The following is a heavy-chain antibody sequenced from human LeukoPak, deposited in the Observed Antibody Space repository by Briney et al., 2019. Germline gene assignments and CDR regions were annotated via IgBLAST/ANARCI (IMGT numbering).Heavy chain of an antibody. V-gene: IGHV3-23*01. CDR1: GFTFSSYA. CDR3: AKEGGYDYVWGSYPPDY. Sequence: GGSLRLSCAASGFTFSSYAMSWVRQAPGKGLEWVSAISGSGGSTYYADSVKGRFTISRDNSKNTLYLQMNSLRAEDTAVYYCAKEGGYDYVWGSYPPDYWGQGTLVTVSS. D-gene: IGHD3-16*02. CDR2: ISGSGGST. J-gene: IGHJ4*02.